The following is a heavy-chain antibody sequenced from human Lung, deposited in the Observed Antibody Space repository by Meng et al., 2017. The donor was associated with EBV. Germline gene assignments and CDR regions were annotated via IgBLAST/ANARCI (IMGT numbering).Heavy chain of an antibody. J-gene: IGHJ4*02. Sequence: QVQLQQWGAGLLKPPEPLSLTGGVYGGSFSGYYWSWIRQPPGKGLEWIGEINHSGSTNYNPSLKSRVTISVDTSKNQFSLKLSSVTAADTAVYYCARALFDYYDSSGYYDYWGQGTLVTVSS. CDR3: ARALFDYYDSSGYYDY. CDR2: INHSGST. D-gene: IGHD3-22*01. CDR1: GGSFSGYY. V-gene: IGHV4-34*01.